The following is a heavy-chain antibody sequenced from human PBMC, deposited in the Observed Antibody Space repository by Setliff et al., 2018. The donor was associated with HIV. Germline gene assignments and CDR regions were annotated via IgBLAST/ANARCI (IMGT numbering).Heavy chain of an antibody. D-gene: IGHD3-22*01. CDR1: GYNFIDNY. J-gene: IGHJ4*02. CDR2: INPTFGTA. CDR3: AADSRGYSSRWLRYFDF. V-gene: IGHV1-69*13. Sequence: SVKVSCKISGYNFIDNYLHWVRQAPGQGLEWMGWINPTFGTAINEQKFLDRITITADESTTTVYMELSNLRSEDTAMYYCAADSRGYSSRWLRYFDFWGQGTLVTVSS.